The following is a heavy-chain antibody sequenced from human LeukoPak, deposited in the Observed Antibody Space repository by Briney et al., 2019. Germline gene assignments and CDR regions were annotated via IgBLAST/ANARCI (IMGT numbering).Heavy chain of an antibody. J-gene: IGHJ1*01. D-gene: IGHD3-9*01. CDR3: ARTHLDRLEYFQH. CDR1: GYTFTGYY. Sequence: ASVKVSCKASGYTFTGYYMHWVRQAPGQGLEWMGWINPNSGGTNYAQKFQGRVTMTRDTSISTAYMELSRLRSDDTAVYYCARTHLDRLEYFQHWGQGTLVTVSS. V-gene: IGHV1-2*02. CDR2: INPNSGGT.